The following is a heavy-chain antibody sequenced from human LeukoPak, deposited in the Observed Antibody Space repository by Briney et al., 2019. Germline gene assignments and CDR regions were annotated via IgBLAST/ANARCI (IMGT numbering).Heavy chain of an antibody. CDR1: GSTFTKYA. J-gene: IGHJ6*04. D-gene: IGHD1-1*01. CDR3: ARVESHGSLGV. V-gene: IGHV7-4-1*02. CDR2: INTNTGNA. Sequence: ASVKVSCKASGSTFTKYAMNWVRQAPGQGLEWMGWINTNTGNAKYAQDFTGRFVFSLDTSVSTAYLQISSLKAEDTAVYYCARVESHGSLGVWGKGTTVTVSS.